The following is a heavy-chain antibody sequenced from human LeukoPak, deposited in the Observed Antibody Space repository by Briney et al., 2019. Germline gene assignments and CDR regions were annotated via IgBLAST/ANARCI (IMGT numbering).Heavy chain of an antibody. J-gene: IGHJ5*02. D-gene: IGHD2-15*01. Sequence: ASVKVSCKASGYTFTSYGISWVRQAPGQGLEWMGWISAYNGNTNYAQKLQGRVTMTTDTSTSTAYMELRSLRSDDTAVYYCARGARVVVVAATRWFDPWGQGTLVTVSS. CDR2: ISAYNGNT. CDR1: GYTFTSYG. CDR3: ARGARVVVVAATRWFDP. V-gene: IGHV1-18*01.